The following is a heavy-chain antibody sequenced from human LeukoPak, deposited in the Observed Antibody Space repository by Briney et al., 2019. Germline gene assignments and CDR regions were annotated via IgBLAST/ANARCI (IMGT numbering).Heavy chain of an antibody. V-gene: IGHV3-74*01. Sequence: PGGSLRLSCAASGFTFSTYWMHWVRQAPGKGPVWVSRINSDGSSTIYADSVKGRFTISRDNAKSTLYLQMNSLRAEDTAVYYCARSYGMDAWGQGTTVTVSS. J-gene: IGHJ6*02. CDR2: INSDGSST. CDR1: GFTFSTYW. CDR3: ARSYGMDA.